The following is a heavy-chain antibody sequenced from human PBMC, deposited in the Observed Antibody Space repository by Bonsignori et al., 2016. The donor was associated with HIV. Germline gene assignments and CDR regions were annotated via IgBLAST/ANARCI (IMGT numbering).Heavy chain of an antibody. V-gene: IGHV3-23*01. CDR3: AKDRSYYYYMDV. Sequence: VRQAPGKGLEWVSTINDSGGSTYYADSVKGRFTISRDNSKNTLYLQMNSLRAEDTAVYYCAKDRSYYYYMDVWGQRDHGHRLL. J-gene: IGHJ6*03. CDR2: INDSGGST.